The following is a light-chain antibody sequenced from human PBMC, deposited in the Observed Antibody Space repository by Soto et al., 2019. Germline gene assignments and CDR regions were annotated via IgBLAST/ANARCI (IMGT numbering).Light chain of an antibody. V-gene: IGKV3-15*01. J-gene: IGKJ2*01. CDR3: QQYNNWPPL. CDR1: QSVSNN. CDR2: GAS. Sequence: EIVMTQSPGTLSVSPGEGATLSCRASQSVSNNLAWYQQKPGQAPRLLIYGASTRATGVPARFSGSRSGTEFTLTISSLQSEDFAVYYCQQYNNWPPLFGQGTKLEIK.